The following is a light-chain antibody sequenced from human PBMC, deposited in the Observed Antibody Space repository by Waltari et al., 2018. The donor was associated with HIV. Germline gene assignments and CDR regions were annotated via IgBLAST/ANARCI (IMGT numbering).Light chain of an antibody. J-gene: IGLJ2*01. CDR3: ASWDDSLNGPV. Sequence: QSVLTQPPSKSGTPGHRVTISCSGSSSNIGSHTLSCFQKFPGKAPKVLIYGKNQRPSGVPDRFSGSKSGTSASLAIGGLQSEDEADYYCASWDDSLNGPVFGGGTTLTVL. CDR1: SSNIGSHT. CDR2: GKN. V-gene: IGLV1-44*01.